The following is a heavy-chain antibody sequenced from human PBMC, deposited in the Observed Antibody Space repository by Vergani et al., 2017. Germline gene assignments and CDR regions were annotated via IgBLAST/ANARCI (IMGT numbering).Heavy chain of an antibody. Sequence: EVQLLESGGDLVQPGGSLRLSCAASGFTFNHYAMNWVRQAPGKGLEWVSGISGSGGSTYYAGSVKGRFTISRDSSKNTLYLQMNSLSAGDTAVYYCAKAKPRNSGYDYLYYYHAMDVWAKGTTVTVSS. CDR1: GFTFNHYA. CDR3: AKAKPRNSGYDYLYYYHAMDV. V-gene: IGHV3-23*01. J-gene: IGHJ6*04. CDR2: ISGSGGST. D-gene: IGHD5-12*01.